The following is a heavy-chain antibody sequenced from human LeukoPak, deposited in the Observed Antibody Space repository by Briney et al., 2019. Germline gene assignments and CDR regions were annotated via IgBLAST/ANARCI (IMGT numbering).Heavy chain of an antibody. CDR2: IYYSGST. CDR1: GGSISSSSYY. D-gene: IGHD6-13*01. V-gene: IGHV4-39*07. CDR3: IANEPGQTYYYMDV. J-gene: IGHJ6*03. Sequence: SETLSLTCTVSGGSISSSSYYWGWIRQPPGKGLEWIGSIYYSGSTYYNPSLKSRVTISVDTSKNQFSLKLSSVTAADTAVYYGIANEPGQTYYYMDVWGKGTTVTVSS.